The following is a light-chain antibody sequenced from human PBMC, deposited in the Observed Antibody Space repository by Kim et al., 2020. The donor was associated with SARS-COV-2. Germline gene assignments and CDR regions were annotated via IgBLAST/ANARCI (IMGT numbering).Light chain of an antibody. Sequence: DIVMTQSPLSLPVTPGEPASISCRSSQSLLHSNGYNYLDWYLQKPGQSPQLLIYLGSNRASGVPDRFSGSGSGTDFTLKISRVEAEDVGVYYCMQALQISIIFGQGTRLEIK. V-gene: IGKV2-28*01. CDR2: LGS. CDR1: QSLLHSNGYNY. J-gene: IGKJ5*01. CDR3: MQALQISII.